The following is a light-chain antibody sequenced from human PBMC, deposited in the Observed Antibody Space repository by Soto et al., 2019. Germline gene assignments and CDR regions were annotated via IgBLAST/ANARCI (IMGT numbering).Light chain of an antibody. Sequence: EIVLTQSPGTLSLSPGERATLSCRASQSVTNNYVAWYQQKPGQAPRLLIHDASSRATGIPDRFSGGGSGTDFTPTISRLEPEDFAVYFCQQTAHSPLTFGQGTRVDIK. J-gene: IGKJ1*01. CDR2: DAS. V-gene: IGKV3-20*01. CDR3: QQTAHSPLT. CDR1: QSVTNNY.